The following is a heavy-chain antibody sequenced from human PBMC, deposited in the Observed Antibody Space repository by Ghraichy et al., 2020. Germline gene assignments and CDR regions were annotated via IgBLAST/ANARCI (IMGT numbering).Heavy chain of an antibody. J-gene: IGHJ5*02. CDR1: GYSISGTYY. Sequence: ESLNISCAVSGYSISGTYYWGWIRQPPGKGLEWIGSIYHSGSTYYNPSLKSRVTISVDTSKNQFSLKLRSVTAADTAVYYCARGAPSIGDWFDPWGQGTVVTVSS. CDR2: IYHSGST. D-gene: IGHD2/OR15-2a*01. CDR3: ARGAPSIGDWFDP. V-gene: IGHV4-38-2*01.